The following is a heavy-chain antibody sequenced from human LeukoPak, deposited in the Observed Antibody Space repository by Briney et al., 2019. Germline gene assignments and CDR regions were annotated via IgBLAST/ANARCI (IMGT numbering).Heavy chain of an antibody. CDR3: ANLRLEG. V-gene: IGHV3-7*01. J-gene: IGHJ4*02. D-gene: IGHD3-16*01. Sequence: GSLTLSGSGSGFAFSTFWMTWVGQGPGQALERVANIKQDGSEKYYVDSLKGRFTISRDNAKNPLYLQMNTLRAEDTAVYYCANLRLEGWGQGTLVTVSS. CDR2: IKQDGSEK. CDR1: GFAFSTFW.